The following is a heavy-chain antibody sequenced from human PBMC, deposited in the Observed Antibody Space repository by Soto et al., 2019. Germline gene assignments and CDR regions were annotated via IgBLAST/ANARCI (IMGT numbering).Heavy chain of an antibody. J-gene: IGHJ4*02. Sequence: QVQLVQWGAEVKKPGSSVKVSCKASGGTFSSYAISWVRQAPGQGLEWMGGIIPIFGTANYAQKFQGRVTITADESTSTAYMELSSLGSEDTAVYYCARDPQAYSSSSGAFDYWGQGTLVTVSS. CDR3: ARDPQAYSSSSGAFDY. CDR1: GGTFSSYA. D-gene: IGHD6-6*01. V-gene: IGHV1-69*01. CDR2: IIPIFGTA.